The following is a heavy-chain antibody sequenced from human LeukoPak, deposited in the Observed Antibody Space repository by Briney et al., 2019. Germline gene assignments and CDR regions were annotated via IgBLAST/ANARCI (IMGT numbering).Heavy chain of an antibody. V-gene: IGHV1-69*01. D-gene: IGHD2-2*01. Sequence: SVKVSCKASGGTFSSYAISWVRQAPGQGLEWMGGIIPIFGTANYAQKFQGRVTITADESTSTAYMELSSLRSEDTAAYYCARDPQLEFCSSTSCYGEVDVWGQGTTVTVSS. J-gene: IGHJ6*02. CDR1: GGTFSSYA. CDR2: IIPIFGTA. CDR3: ARDPQLEFCSSTSCYGEVDV.